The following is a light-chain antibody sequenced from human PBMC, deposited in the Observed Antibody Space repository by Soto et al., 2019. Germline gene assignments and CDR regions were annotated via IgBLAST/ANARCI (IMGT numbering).Light chain of an antibody. V-gene: IGKV1-5*01. CDR1: QSVRNW. Sequence: DIQMTQSPSTLFASVGDRVTITCRASQSVRNWLAWYQQKPGRAXQLLIYDSSTLEPGVPSRFSGSGSGTEFTLTISSLQSEDFAVYYGQQYNNWLTWTFGQGTKVDIK. CDR2: DSS. J-gene: IGKJ1*01. CDR3: QQYNNWLTWT.